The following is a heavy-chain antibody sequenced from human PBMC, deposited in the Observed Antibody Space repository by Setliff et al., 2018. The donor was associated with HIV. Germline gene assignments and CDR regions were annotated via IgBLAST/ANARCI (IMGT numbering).Heavy chain of an antibody. CDR3: ARVGYSYGHFDY. J-gene: IGHJ4*02. CDR2: ISSCSSYI. D-gene: IGHD5-18*01. CDR1: GFTFSSYS. V-gene: IGHV3-21*01. Sequence: ETLSLSCAASGFTFSSYSMNWVRQAPGKGLEWVSSISSCSSYIYYADSVKGRFTISRDNAKNSLYLQMNSLRAEDTAVYYCARVGYSYGHFDYWGQGTLVTVSS.